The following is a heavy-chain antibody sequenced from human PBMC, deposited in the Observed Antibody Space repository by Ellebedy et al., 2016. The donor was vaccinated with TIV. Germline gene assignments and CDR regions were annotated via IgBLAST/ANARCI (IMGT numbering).Heavy chain of an antibody. D-gene: IGHD3-22*01. J-gene: IGHJ4*02. CDR1: GYSFTSYW. Sequence: KVSCKGSGYSFTSYWIGWVRQMPGKGLEWMGIIYPGDSDTRYSPSFQGQVTISADKSISTAYLQWSSLKASDTAMYYCARRQHYYDSSGYLYYFDYWGQGTLVTVSS. CDR3: ARRQHYYDSSGYLYYFDY. V-gene: IGHV5-51*01. CDR2: IYPGDSDT.